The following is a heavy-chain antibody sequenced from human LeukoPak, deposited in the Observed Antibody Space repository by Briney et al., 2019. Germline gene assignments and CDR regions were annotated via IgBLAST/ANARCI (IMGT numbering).Heavy chain of an antibody. J-gene: IGHJ4*02. CDR2: ISSSGGTT. CDR1: GFTFRSYT. Sequence: HPGGSLRLSCAASGFTFRSYTMSWVRQAPEKGLEWVSSISSSGGTTYYVDSVKGRFTISRDNSKNTLYLQVDSLRAEDTAVYYCAKGDLGYLIGYYFDCWGQGTPVTVSS. CDR3: AKGDLGYLIGYYFDC. V-gene: IGHV3-23*01. D-gene: IGHD2-21*01.